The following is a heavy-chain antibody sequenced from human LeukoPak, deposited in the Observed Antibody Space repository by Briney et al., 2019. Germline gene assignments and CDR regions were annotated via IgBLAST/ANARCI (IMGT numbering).Heavy chain of an antibody. Sequence: PGGSLRLSCAASGFTLSSYWMHWVRQVPGKGLVWVSRINSDGSTTSCADSVKGRFTISRDNAKNTLYLQMNSLRAEDTAVYYCAKAAGGGVFDIWGQGTMVTVSS. V-gene: IGHV3-74*01. J-gene: IGHJ3*02. D-gene: IGHD3-16*01. CDR1: GFTLSSYW. CDR2: INSDGSTT. CDR3: AKAAGGGVFDI.